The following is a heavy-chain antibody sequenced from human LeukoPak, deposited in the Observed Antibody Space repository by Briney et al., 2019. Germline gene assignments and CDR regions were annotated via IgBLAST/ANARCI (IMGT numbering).Heavy chain of an antibody. CDR3: LLIILGGSSQH. CDR2: IKNDGKIT. CDR1: EFTFNNYW. Sequence: GGSLRLSCAASEFTFNNYWMHWVRQAPGKGLVWVSRIKNDGKITTYADSVKGRFTTSRDNAKNTFYLQMNSLRVEDTAVYYCLLIILGGSSQHWGQGTLVTVSS. V-gene: IGHV3-74*01. J-gene: IGHJ1*01. D-gene: IGHD3-3*01.